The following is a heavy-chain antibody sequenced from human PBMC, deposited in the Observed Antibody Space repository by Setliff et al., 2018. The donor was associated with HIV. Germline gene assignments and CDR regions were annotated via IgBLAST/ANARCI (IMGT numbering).Heavy chain of an antibody. D-gene: IGHD3-16*02. V-gene: IGHV4-39*01. Sequence: KPSETLSLTCTVSGASISNISYYWGWIRQSPGRGLEWLGTFHYSGTTYYNPSLKSRVTISIDTSKNRFSLSLSSVTATDTAIYYCARPRVETISLGRGWFEPWGQGTLVTVSS. CDR1: GASISNISYY. CDR3: ARPRVETISLGRGWFEP. J-gene: IGHJ5*02. CDR2: FHYSGTT.